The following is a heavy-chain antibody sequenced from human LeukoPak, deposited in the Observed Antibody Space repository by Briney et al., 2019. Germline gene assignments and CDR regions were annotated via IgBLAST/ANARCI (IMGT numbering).Heavy chain of an antibody. Sequence: SEALSLTCTVSGDSTSNFYWNWIRQSPGKGLEWIGNIHYSGSSVYNPSLKSRVTISIDTSRRQFFLKLNSVTAADTAVYFCALAPNSNWFDFWGPGTLVTVSS. D-gene: IGHD2-8*01. CDR1: GDSTSNFY. J-gene: IGHJ5*01. CDR2: IHYSGSS. V-gene: IGHV4-59*03. CDR3: ALAPNSNWFDF.